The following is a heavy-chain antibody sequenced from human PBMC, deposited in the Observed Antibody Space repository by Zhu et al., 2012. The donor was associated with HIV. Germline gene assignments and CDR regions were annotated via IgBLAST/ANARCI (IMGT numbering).Heavy chain of an antibody. CDR3: ARDLRGGESPRVTLIS. CDR2: ISHSGRT. Sequence: QVQLQESGPGLVKPSQTLSLTCSVSGGSIGSGDYYWSWIRQPPGKGLEWIGHISHSGRTYYTVSLKSRVTISLDTSKNQFSLKLSSVTAADTAVYYCARDLRGGESPRVTLISWGPGTRGHCLL. V-gene: IGHV4-30-4*08. J-gene: IGHJ1*01. D-gene: IGHD3-10*01. CDR1: GGSIGSGDYY.